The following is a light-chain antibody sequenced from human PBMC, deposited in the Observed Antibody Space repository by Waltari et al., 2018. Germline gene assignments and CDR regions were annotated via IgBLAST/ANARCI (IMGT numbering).Light chain of an antibody. CDR3: QQYYSSPWA. CDR2: WAS. J-gene: IGKJ1*01. CDR1: QTVLYSSNNRNY. Sequence: DIVMTQSPDSLAVSLGEGATITCKSSQTVLYSSNNRNYLAWYQQRPGKPPKLLIYWASTRESGVPDRFSGSGSGTDFTLTISSLQAEDVAVYYCQQYYSSPWAFGQGTKVEI. V-gene: IGKV4-1*01.